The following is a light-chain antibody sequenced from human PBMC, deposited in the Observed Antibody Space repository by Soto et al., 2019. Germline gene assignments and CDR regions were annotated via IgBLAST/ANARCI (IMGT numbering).Light chain of an antibody. CDR2: NVD. J-gene: IGLJ3*02. Sequence: QSALTQPRSVSGSPGQSVTISCSGTSSDVGYKFVSWYQHRPGRAPKLIIYNVDKRPSGVPDRFSGSKSDNTASLTISGLQAEDETYYYCSSYAAKDSSHLLFGGGTKVTVL. CDR3: SSYAAKDSSHLL. V-gene: IGLV2-11*01. CDR1: SSDVGYKF.